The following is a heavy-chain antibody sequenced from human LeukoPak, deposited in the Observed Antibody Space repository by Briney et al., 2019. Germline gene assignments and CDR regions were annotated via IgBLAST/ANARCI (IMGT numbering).Heavy chain of an antibody. Sequence: GGSLRLSCAASGFSFSTFAMSWVRQGPARGLEWVSGIRGNGETFYTEPVKGRSTLYSGSSRNTVCLQLNKLRVEGTAIYYCARASWVSSADAVRWGQGTPVTV. V-gene: IGHV3-23*01. CDR2: IRGNGET. CDR3: ARASWVSSADAVR. J-gene: IGHJ1*01. CDR1: GFSFSTFA. D-gene: IGHD3-10*01.